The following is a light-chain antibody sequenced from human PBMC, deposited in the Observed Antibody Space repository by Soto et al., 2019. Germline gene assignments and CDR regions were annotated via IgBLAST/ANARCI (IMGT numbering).Light chain of an antibody. J-gene: IGKJ5*01. CDR3: QQYGYLIT. Sequence: EIVLTQSPATLSLSPGERVTLSCRASQSVSSSYLAWYQQKPGQAPRLLIYGASSRATGIPDRFSGSGSGTDCTLTISRLEPEDFAVYYCQQYGYLITFGQGTRLEIK. V-gene: IGKV3-20*01. CDR2: GAS. CDR1: QSVSSSY.